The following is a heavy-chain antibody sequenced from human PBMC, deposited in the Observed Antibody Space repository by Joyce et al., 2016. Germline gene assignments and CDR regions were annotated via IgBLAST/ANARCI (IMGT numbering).Heavy chain of an antibody. CDR2: INSDATTR. CDR3: ARAHNGYELGADY. J-gene: IGHJ4*02. Sequence: DVQLVESGGGLVQPGGSLRLSCAASGFTMYSYWMHWVRQDPGKGRGWISGINSDATTRNDADTAKGRFTIARDNTRNTVYLQMKSLATEDTGVYYCARAHNGYELGADYWGQGTLVTVSS. CDR1: GFTMYSYW. D-gene: IGHD5-12*01. V-gene: IGHV3-74*01.